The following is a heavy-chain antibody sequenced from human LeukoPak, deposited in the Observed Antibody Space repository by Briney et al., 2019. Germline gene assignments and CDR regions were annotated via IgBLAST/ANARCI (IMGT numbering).Heavy chain of an antibody. CDR1: GYTFTGYY. J-gene: IGHJ4*02. CDR3: ARLRITMVRGVNY. D-gene: IGHD3-10*01. Sequence: EASVKVSSKASGYTFTGYYMHWVRQAPGQGLEWMGWINPNSGGTNYAQKFQGRVTMTRDTSISTAYMELSRLRSDDTAVYYCARLRITMVRGVNYWGQGTLVTVSS. V-gene: IGHV1-2*02. CDR2: INPNSGGT.